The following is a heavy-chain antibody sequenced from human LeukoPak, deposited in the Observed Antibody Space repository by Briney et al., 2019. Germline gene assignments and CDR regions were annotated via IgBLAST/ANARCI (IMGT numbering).Heavy chain of an antibody. V-gene: IGHV3-53*04. CDR1: GFTVSSNY. J-gene: IGHJ4*02. CDR2: IYSGGST. Sequence: GGSLRLSCAASGFTVSSNYMSWVRQAPGKGLEWVSVIYSGGSTYYADSVKGRFTISRHNSKNTLYLQMNSLRAEDTAVYYCARLAVTHDRRSHIGWWGQGTLVTVSS. D-gene: IGHD2-21*01. CDR3: ARLAVTHDRRSHIGW.